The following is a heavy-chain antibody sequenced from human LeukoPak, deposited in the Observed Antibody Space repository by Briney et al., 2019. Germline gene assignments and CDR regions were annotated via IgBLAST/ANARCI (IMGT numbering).Heavy chain of an antibody. V-gene: IGHV6-1*01. J-gene: IGHJ4*02. CDR2: TYYRSKWYN. D-gene: IGHD6-19*01. CDR3: ARAVAGRPDY. Sequence: SQTLSLTCGISGDSVSSNSVAWTWIRQSPSRGLEWLGRTYYRSKWYNDYAVSVKSRITINADTSKNQFSLQLNSVTPEDTAVYYCARAVAGRPDYWGQGTLVTVSS. CDR1: GDSVSSNSVA.